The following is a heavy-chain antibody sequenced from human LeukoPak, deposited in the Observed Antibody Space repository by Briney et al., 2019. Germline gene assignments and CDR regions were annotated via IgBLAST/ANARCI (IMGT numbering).Heavy chain of an antibody. D-gene: IGHD4-17*01. CDR3: ARGLRRHQFDY. CDR1: GFTFSSYA. Sequence: GGSLRLSCVASGFTFSSYAMHWVRQAPGKGLEWVAVISYDGSNKYYADSVKGRFTISRDNSKNTLYLQMNSLRAEDTAVYYCARGLRRHQFDYWGQGTLVTVSS. CDR2: ISYDGSNK. V-gene: IGHV3-30*04. J-gene: IGHJ4*02.